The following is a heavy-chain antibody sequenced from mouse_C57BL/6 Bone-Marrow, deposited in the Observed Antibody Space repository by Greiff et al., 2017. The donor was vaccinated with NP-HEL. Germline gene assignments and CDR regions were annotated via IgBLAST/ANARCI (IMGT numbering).Heavy chain of an antibody. CDR2: INPNNGGT. J-gene: IGHJ2*01. V-gene: IGHV1-26*01. CDR3: ARGGLFYYFDY. D-gene: IGHD1-3*01. CDR1: GYTFTDYY. Sequence: VQLQQSGPELVKPGASVKISCKASGYTFTDYYMNWVKQSHGKSLEWIGDINPNNGGTSYNQKFKGKATLTVDKSSSTAYMEVRSLTSEDSAVYYCARGGLFYYFDYWGQGTTLTVSS.